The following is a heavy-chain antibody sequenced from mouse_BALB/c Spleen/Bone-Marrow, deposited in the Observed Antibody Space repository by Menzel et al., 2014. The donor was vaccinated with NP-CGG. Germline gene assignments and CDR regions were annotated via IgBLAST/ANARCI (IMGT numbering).Heavy chain of an antibody. Sequence: EVQLQESGPGLVEPSQTMSLTCTVTGISITTGNYRWSWIRQFPGNKLEWIGYIYYSGTITYNPSLTSRTTITRDTSKNQFFLEMNSLTAEDTATYYCARYDGYYFDYWGQGTTLTVSS. V-gene: IGHV3-5*02. J-gene: IGHJ2*01. D-gene: IGHD2-3*01. CDR2: IYYSGTI. CDR3: ARYDGYYFDY. CDR1: GISITTGNYR.